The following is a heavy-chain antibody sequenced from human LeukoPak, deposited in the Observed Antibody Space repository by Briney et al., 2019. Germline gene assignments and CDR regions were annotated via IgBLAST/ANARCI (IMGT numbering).Heavy chain of an antibody. V-gene: IGHV3-33*01. CDR1: GFIFNSYG. D-gene: IGHD2/OR15-2a*01. Sequence: PGRSLRLSCAASGFIFNSYGMHWVRQAPGKGLEWVALIWYDGSNKYYTDSVKGRFTISRDNSKNTLYLEMNSLRAEDTAIYYCAREGPRGNSQFDYWGQGTLVTVSS. CDR3: AREGPRGNSQFDY. J-gene: IGHJ4*02. CDR2: IWYDGSNK.